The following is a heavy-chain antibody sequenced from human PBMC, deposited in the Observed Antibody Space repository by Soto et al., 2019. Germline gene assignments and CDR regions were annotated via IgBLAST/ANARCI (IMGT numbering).Heavy chain of an antibody. J-gene: IGHJ4*02. V-gene: IGHV3-23*01. CDR1: GFTFSSYA. CDR3: AKDVYTYGSSPFDY. D-gene: IGHD2-15*01. Sequence: GGSLRLSCAASGFTFSSYAMSWVRQAPGKGLEWVSSISGSGGSTYYADSVKGRFTISRDSSKNTLYLQMNSLRAEDTAVYYCAKDVYTYGSSPFDYWGQGTLVPVSS. CDR2: ISGSGGST.